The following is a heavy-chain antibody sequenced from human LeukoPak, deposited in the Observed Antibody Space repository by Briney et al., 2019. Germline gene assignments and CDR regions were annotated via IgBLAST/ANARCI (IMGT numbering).Heavy chain of an antibody. CDR2: IRYDERQE. CDR1: GFTFRNHG. Sequence: GGSLRLSCSTSGFTFRNHGMHWVRQPPSKGREWVAFIRYDERQELYADSVKGRFTISRDNSKSTLYLQMGSLRTEDTAVYYCVRDFSNYVAFFDSWGQGVLVIVSS. J-gene: IGHJ4*02. D-gene: IGHD4-11*01. CDR3: VRDFSNYVAFFDS. V-gene: IGHV3-30*02.